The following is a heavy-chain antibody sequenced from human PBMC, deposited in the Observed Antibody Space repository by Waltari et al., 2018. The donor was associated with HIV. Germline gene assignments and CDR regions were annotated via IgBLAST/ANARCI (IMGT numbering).Heavy chain of an antibody. V-gene: IGHV4-59*01. D-gene: IGHD3-10*01. CDR3: ARLCPMIMVREVNSDYHAMDV. J-gene: IGHJ6*02. Sequence: QVQLQESGPGLVKPSETLSLTCSVSGDSISIYHWSWVRQPRGQGLECLGTIHYSGTTNYRPSLKSRFTMCIDTSKSEFSRKLNSGTAADSALYYCARLCPMIMVREVNSDYHAMDVWGRGTTVTVSS. CDR1: GDSISIYH. CDR2: IHYSGTT.